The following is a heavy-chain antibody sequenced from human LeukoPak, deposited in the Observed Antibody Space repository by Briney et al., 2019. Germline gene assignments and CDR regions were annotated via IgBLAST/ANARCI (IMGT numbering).Heavy chain of an antibody. V-gene: IGHV3-23*01. CDR2: ISGSGGST. D-gene: IGHD3-16*01. Sequence: GGSLRLSCAASGFTFRSYVMSWVRQAPGKGLEWVSAISGSGGSTYYADSVKGRFTISRDNSKNTLYLQMNSLRAEDTAVYYCAKRARPFGGGFDYWGQGTLVSVSS. CDR1: GFTFRSYV. J-gene: IGHJ4*02. CDR3: AKRARPFGGGFDY.